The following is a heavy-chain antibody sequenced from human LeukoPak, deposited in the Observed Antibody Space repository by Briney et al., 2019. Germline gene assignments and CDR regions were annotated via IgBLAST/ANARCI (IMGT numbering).Heavy chain of an antibody. V-gene: IGHV4-61*02. CDR3: ARGPASTELWLDYFDY. CDR1: GDSISSGTYY. J-gene: IGHJ4*02. D-gene: IGHD3-10*01. Sequence: SETLSLTCTVSGDSISSGTYYWSWLRQPAGEGLEWIGRIHTSGSTNYNPSLKSRVTISLDTSKNQFSLKVTSVTAADTAVYYCARGPASTELWLDYFDYWGQGTLVTVSS. CDR2: IHTSGST.